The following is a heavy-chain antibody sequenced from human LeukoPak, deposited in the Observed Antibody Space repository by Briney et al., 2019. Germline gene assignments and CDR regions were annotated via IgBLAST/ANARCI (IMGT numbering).Heavy chain of an antibody. CDR1: GYTFTGYY. V-gene: IGHV1-2*02. J-gene: IGHJ4*02. CDR2: INPNSGGT. CDR3: AREMDMDCSSTSCYNYVDY. D-gene: IGHD2-2*02. Sequence: GASVKVSCKASGYTFTGYYMHWVRQAPGQGLEWMGWINPNSGGTNYAQKFQGRVTMTRDTSISTACMELSRLRSDDTAVYYCAREMDMDCSSTSCYNYVDYWGQGTLVTVSS.